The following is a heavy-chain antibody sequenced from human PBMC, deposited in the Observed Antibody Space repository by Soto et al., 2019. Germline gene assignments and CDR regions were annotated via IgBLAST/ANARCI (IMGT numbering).Heavy chain of an antibody. CDR1: GFTFTNYP. CDR3: AKNSLFGSGTKDY. V-gene: IGHV3-23*01. CDR2: ISGSGGST. D-gene: IGHD3-10*01. Sequence: EVQLLESGGGLVQVGESLILSCPASGFTFTNYPMRWVRQAPGKGREWVSSISGSGGSTYYADSVRGRFIISRDNSKNTLYLKLNTLRTEDTALYYCAKNSLFGSGTKDYWGQGTLVTVSS. J-gene: IGHJ4*02.